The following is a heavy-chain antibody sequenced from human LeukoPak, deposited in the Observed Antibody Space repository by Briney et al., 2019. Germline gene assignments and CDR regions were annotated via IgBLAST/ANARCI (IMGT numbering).Heavy chain of an antibody. V-gene: IGHV1-24*01. D-gene: IGHD6-13*01. CDR3: ATWKPVSSSWYNWFDH. Sequence: ASVNVSCTVSGYTLTELSMHWVRQAPGKGLEWMGGFDPEDGETIYAQKFQGRVTMTEDTSTDTAYMELSSLRSEDAAVYYCATWKPVSSSWYNWFDHWGQGTLVTVSS. CDR1: GYTLTELS. J-gene: IGHJ5*02. CDR2: FDPEDGET.